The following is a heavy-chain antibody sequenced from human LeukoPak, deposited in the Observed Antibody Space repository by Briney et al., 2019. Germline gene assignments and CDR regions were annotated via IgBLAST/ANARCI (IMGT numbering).Heavy chain of an antibody. J-gene: IGHJ3*02. CDR1: GYTFTSYD. Sequence: SVKVSCKASGYTFTSYDINWVRQATGQGLEWMGWMNPNSGNTGYAQKFQGRVTMTRNTSISTAYMELSSLRSEDTAVYYCARWRYCSSTSCFDAFDIWGQGTMVTVSS. CDR3: ARWRYCSSTSCFDAFDI. V-gene: IGHV1-8*01. CDR2: MNPNSGNT. D-gene: IGHD2-2*01.